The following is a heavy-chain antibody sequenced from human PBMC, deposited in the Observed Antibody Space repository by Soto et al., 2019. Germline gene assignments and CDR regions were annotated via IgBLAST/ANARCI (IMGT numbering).Heavy chain of an antibody. CDR2: IYYSGST. V-gene: IGHV4-39*01. Sequence: SETLSLTCTVSGGSISSSRYYWGWIRQPPGKGLEWIGNIYYSGSTYYNPSLKGRVTISVDSSKNQFSLQLTSVTATDTAVYYCARRNSAYKGNAFDIWGQGTMVTVSS. D-gene: IGHD1-7*01. J-gene: IGHJ3*02. CDR1: GGSISSSRYY. CDR3: ARRNSAYKGNAFDI.